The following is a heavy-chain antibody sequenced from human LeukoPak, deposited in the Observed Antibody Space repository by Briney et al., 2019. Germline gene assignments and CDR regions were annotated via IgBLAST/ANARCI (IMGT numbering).Heavy chain of an antibody. V-gene: IGHV3-64*05. Sequence: GGSPRLSCSASGFTFKSYAMHWVRQAPGKGLEYVSSINTNGANTYYADSVKGRFTISRDNSRNTVYVQMNSLTPEDTAVYYCVKGLNYSSSQMDSWGQGTLVTVSS. CDR2: INTNGANT. CDR3: VKGLNYSSSQMDS. CDR1: GFTFKSYA. J-gene: IGHJ4*02. D-gene: IGHD6-6*01.